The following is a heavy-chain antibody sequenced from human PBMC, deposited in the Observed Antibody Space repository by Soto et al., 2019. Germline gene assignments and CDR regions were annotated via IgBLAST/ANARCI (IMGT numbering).Heavy chain of an antibody. J-gene: IGHJ3*02. CDR1: GYTFTSYD. Sequence: QVQLVQSGAEVKKPGASVKVSCKASGYTFTSYDINWVRQATGQGVEWMGWMNPNSGNTGYAQKFQGRVTMTRNNCISTAYIELSSLSSEDTAVYYCAVETYGNDAFDIWVRGTMVTVSS. D-gene: IGHD3-10*01. CDR3: AVETYGNDAFDI. V-gene: IGHV1-8*01. CDR2: MNPNSGNT.